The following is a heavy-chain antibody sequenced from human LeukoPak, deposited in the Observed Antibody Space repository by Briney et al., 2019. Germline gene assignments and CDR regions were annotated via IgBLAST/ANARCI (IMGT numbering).Heavy chain of an antibody. D-gene: IGHD3-22*01. CDR3: AREGDDSSGYEGFYYYYYMDV. V-gene: IGHV1-18*01. Sequence: ASVKVSCKASGYTFTSYGISWVRQAPGQGLEWMGWISAYNGNTNYAQKLQGRVTMTTDTSTSTAYMELGSLRSDDTAVYYCAREGDDSSGYEGFYYYYYMDVWGKGTTVTVSS. J-gene: IGHJ6*03. CDR1: GYTFTSYG. CDR2: ISAYNGNT.